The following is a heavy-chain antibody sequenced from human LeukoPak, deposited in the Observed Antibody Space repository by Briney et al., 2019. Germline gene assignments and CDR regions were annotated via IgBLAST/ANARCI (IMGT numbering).Heavy chain of an antibody. CDR3: ARGSAGNFDY. CDR1: GFTFSDYY. D-gene: IGHD6-13*01. CDR2: IISGTGYI. J-gene: IGHJ4*02. Sequence: PGGSLRLSCAASGFTFSDYYMSWVRQAPGKGLEWVSSIISGTGYIYYADSVKGRFTISRDNAKNSLYLQMNSLRAEDTAVYYCARGSAGNFDYWGQGTLVTVSS. V-gene: IGHV3-11*06.